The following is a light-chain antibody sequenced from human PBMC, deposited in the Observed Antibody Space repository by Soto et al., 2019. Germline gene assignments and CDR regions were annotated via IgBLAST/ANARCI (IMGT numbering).Light chain of an antibody. V-gene: IGKV3-15*01. Sequence: EIVMTQSPASLPVSPGERATLSCTASHSVNRYLAWYQQMPGQAPRLLIQGASTLAIGVPARFSGSGSGTEFTLTISSLQSEDSAIYYCQQYKNWPWTFGQGSKVEI. CDR2: GAS. CDR3: QQYKNWPWT. J-gene: IGKJ1*01. CDR1: HSVNRY.